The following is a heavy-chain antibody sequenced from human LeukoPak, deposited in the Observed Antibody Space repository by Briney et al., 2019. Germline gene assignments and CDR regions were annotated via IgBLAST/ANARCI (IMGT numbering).Heavy chain of an antibody. V-gene: IGHV4-59*08. CDR3: SRGQQWFDP. Sequence: PSETLSLTCTVSGGSISGYYWSWIRQPPGKGLEWIAYISSSGSTKYNPSLKSRLTLSVDTSKNQFSLKLTSMTAADTAVYYCSRGQQWFDPWGQGTLVTVSS. CDR2: ISSSGST. J-gene: IGHJ5*02. CDR1: GGSISGYY.